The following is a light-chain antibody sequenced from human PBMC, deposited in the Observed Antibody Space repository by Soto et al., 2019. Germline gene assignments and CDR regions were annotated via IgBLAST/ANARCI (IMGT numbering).Light chain of an antibody. J-gene: IGLJ2*01. CDR2: GNN. Sequence: QSVLTQPPSASGTPGQRVAISCSGGNSNIGTNHVNWYQQLPGTAPKLLIYGNNQRPSGVPDRFSCSRSGTSASLAISGLQSEDEADYYCVSWDDVLNGHVVFGGGTKLTVL. CDR1: NSNIGTNH. V-gene: IGLV1-44*01. CDR3: VSWDDVLNGHVV.